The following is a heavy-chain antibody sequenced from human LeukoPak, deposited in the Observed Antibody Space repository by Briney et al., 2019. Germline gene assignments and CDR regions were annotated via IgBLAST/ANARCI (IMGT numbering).Heavy chain of an antibody. V-gene: IGHV1-2*02. J-gene: IGHJ4*02. CDR2: INPNSGGT. Sequence: RASVKVSCKASGYTFTGYYMHWVRQAPGQGLEWMGWINPNSGGTNYAQKFQGRVTMTRDTSISTAYMELSRLRSDDTAVYYCARDRRYCSGGSCYSFGYWGQGTPVTVSS. CDR3: ARDRRYCSGGSCYSFGY. CDR1: GYTFTGYY. D-gene: IGHD2-15*01.